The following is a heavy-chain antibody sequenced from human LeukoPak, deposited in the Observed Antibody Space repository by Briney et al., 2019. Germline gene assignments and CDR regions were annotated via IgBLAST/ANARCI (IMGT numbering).Heavy chain of an antibody. J-gene: IGHJ4*02. CDR1: GLTFSSYS. Sequence: GGSLRLSCAASGLTFSSYSMNWVRQAPGKGLEWVSSISSSSSYIYYADSVKGRFTISRDNAKNSLYLQMNSLRGEDTAVYYCARESGRRSNKDFLDYWGQGTLVTVSS. CDR2: ISSSSSYI. CDR3: ARESGRRSNKDFLDY. D-gene: IGHD2/OR15-2a*01. V-gene: IGHV3-21*01.